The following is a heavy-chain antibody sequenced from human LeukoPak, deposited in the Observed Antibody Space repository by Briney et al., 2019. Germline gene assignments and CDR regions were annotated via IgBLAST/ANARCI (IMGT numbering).Heavy chain of an antibody. D-gene: IGHD1-26*01. J-gene: IGHJ4*02. CDR2: IYYDGSNQ. CDR1: GLSFRNYG. Sequence: GRSLRLSCVVSGLSFRNYGMHWVRQAPGKGLEWVAVIYYDGSNQYYADSVKGRFTVSRDNAKNTLYLQMDSLRAEDTAVYYCATDRNSGKYYDYWGQGTLVTVSS. V-gene: IGHV3-33*01. CDR3: ATDRNSGKYYDY.